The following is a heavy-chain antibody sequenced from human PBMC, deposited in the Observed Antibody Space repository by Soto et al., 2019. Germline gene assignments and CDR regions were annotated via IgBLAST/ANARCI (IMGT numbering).Heavy chain of an antibody. Sequence: EVQLVESGGGLVQPGRSLRLSCAASGFTFDDYAMHWVRQVPGKGLEWVSGINWNSGSIGYGESVKGRFAISKDNAQNSLQLQMNSLSAEDTAFYYCVKDESINWYSGHFRHWGQGTLVTVSS. CDR3: VKDESINWYSGHFRH. V-gene: IGHV3-9*01. CDR1: GFTFDDYA. CDR2: INWNSGSI. D-gene: IGHD6-13*01. J-gene: IGHJ1*01.